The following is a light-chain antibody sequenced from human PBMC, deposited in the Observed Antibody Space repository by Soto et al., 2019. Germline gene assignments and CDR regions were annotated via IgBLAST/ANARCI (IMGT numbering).Light chain of an antibody. Sequence: QSVLMQPLSVSGAPGQRVTISCTGSSSNIGSTYDVQWYQQLPGTAPKLLIHGNTNRPSGVPDRFSGSKSGTSASLAITGLQADDEADYYCQSYDDSLSVHYVFGTGTKLTVL. CDR1: SSNIGSTYD. J-gene: IGLJ1*01. CDR3: QSYDDSLSVHYV. CDR2: GNT. V-gene: IGLV1-40*01.